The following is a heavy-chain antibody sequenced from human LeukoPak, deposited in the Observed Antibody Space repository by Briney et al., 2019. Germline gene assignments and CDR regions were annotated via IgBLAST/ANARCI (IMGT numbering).Heavy chain of an antibody. CDR2: VYYSGST. V-gene: IGHV4-59*01. CDR1: GASISSYY. D-gene: IGHD6-13*01. Sequence: SETLSLTCTVSGASISSYYRSWIRQPPGKGLEWVWCVYYSGSTTYNPSLKSPVTISVDTSKTQFSLKLISVTAADTAVYYCARGRFVSSNWYFELDPWGQGTLVTVSS. J-gene: IGHJ5*02. CDR3: ARGRFVSSNWYFELDP.